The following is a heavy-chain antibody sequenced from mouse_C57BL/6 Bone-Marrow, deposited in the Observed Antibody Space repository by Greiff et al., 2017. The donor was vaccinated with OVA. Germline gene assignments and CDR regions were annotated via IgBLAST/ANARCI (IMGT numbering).Heavy chain of an antibody. V-gene: IGHV14-4*01. J-gene: IGHJ4*01. CDR3: YYYGSTYAMDY. D-gene: IGHD1-1*01. CDR2: IDPENGDT. CDR1: GFNIKDDY. Sequence: VQLQQSGAELVRPGASVKLSCTASGFNIKDDYMHWVKQRPEQGLEWIGWIDPENGDTEYASKFQGKATITADTSSNTAYLQLSSLTSEDTAVYYCYYYGSTYAMDYWGQGTSVTVSS.